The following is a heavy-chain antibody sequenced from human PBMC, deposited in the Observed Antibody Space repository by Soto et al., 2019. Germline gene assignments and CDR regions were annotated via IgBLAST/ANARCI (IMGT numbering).Heavy chain of an antibody. Sequence: GGSLRLSCAASGFTFSSYGMHWFRQAPGKGLEWVAVIWYDGSNKYYADSVKGRFTISRDNSKNTLYLQMNSLRAEDTAVYYCARGFGRFLEWLLPYYWGQGTLVTVST. CDR1: GFTFSSYG. CDR3: ARGFGRFLEWLLPYY. CDR2: IWYDGSNK. V-gene: IGHV3-33*01. J-gene: IGHJ4*02. D-gene: IGHD3-3*01.